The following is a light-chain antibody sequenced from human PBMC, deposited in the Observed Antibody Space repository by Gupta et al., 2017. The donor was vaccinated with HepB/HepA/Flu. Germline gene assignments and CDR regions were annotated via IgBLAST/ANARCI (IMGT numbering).Light chain of an antibody. V-gene: IGLV2-14*03. CDR2: DVG. Sequence: QSALTQPASVSGSPGPSITILCTGTSRDVGGYNFVSWYQQYPGKDPKLIIFDVGNRPAGVSNRFSGSKSGNTASLTISGLQDEDEADYYCTSYTSSSTWVFGGGTKLTVL. J-gene: IGLJ3*02. CDR3: TSYTSSSTWV. CDR1: SRDVGGYNF.